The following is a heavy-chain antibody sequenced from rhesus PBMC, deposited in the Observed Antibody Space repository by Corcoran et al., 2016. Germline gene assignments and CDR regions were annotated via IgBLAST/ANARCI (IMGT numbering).Heavy chain of an antibody. V-gene: IGHV4-173*01. J-gene: IGHJ5-2*02. Sequence: QLQLQESGPGLVKPSETLSLTCAVSGVSISSDYWSWIRQPPGTGLEWIGRISGSGGRTDYNPSLKSRVTLSTDTSKNQFSLKLSSVTAADTAVYYCARGWLAAGPRLDVWGRGVLVTVSS. CDR1: GVSISSDY. CDR2: ISGSGGRT. D-gene: IGHD6-13*01. CDR3: ARGWLAAGPRLDV.